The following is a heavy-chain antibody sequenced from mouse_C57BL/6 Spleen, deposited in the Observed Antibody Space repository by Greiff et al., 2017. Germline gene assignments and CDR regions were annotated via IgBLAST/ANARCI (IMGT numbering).Heavy chain of an antibody. Sequence: QVQLQQPGAELVKPGASVKMSCKASGYTFTSYWITWVQQRPGQGLEWIGAIYTGSGSTNYNEKFKSKVTLTVDTSSSTVYMQLSSLTSEDSAVYYCARRDYDYDWVYYAMDYWGQGTTVTVSS. D-gene: IGHD2-4*01. CDR3: ARRDYDYDWVYYAMDY. CDR1: GYTFTSYW. V-gene: IGHV1-55*01. CDR2: IYTGSGST. J-gene: IGHJ4*01.